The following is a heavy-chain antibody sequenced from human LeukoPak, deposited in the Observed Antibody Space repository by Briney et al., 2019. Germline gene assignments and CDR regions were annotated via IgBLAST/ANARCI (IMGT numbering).Heavy chain of an antibody. CDR1: GFTFSSYA. D-gene: IGHD6-13*01. Sequence: PGGSLRLSCAASGFTFSSYAMSWVRQAPGKGLEWVSAISGSGGSTYYADSVKGRFTISRDNSKNTLYLQMNSLRAEDTAVYYCAKDAAAGTWGYYYYMDVWGKGTTVTVSS. CDR3: AKDAAAGTWGYYYYMDV. V-gene: IGHV3-23*01. CDR2: ISGSGGST. J-gene: IGHJ6*03.